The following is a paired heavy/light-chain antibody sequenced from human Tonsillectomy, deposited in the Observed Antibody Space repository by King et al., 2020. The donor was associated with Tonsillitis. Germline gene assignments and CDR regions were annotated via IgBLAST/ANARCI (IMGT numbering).Heavy chain of an antibody. D-gene: IGHD3-10*01. CDR2: IYLGDSDT. Sequence: EVQLVQSGAEVKKPGESLKISCKVSGYIFTNYWIGWVRQMPGKGLEWMGIIYLGDSDTKYSPSFRGQVTMSVDKSISTAYLQWSSLKASDTAMYYCARQSAAWFGEGGYYFDYWGQGTLVTVSS. J-gene: IGHJ4*02. CDR1: GYIFTNYW. CDR3: ARQSAAWFGEGGYYFDY. V-gene: IGHV5-51*01.
Light chain of an antibody. J-gene: IGKJ1*01. V-gene: IGKV1-12*01. CDR1: QGISSW. CDR3: QQANSFPWT. CDR2: AAS. Sequence: DIQMTQSPSSVSASLGDRVTITCRASQGISSWLVWYQQKPGKAPNLLIYAASSLQSGVPSRFSGSGSGTDFTLTISSLQPEDFATYYCQQANSFPWTFGQGTKVEIK.